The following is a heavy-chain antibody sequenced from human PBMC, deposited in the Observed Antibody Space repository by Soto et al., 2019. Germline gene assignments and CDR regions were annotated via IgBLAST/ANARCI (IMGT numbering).Heavy chain of an antibody. J-gene: IGHJ4*02. CDR1: GVSFSGYC. CDR3: ARGGFDFWSGYYRREFDY. Sequence: SESLSLTCAVYGVSFSGYCWSWIRQPPGKGLEWIGEINHSGSTNYNPSLKSRATISVDTSKDQFSLKLSSVTAADTAVYYCARGGFDFWSGYYRREFDYWGQGTLVTVSS. V-gene: IGHV4-34*01. CDR2: INHSGST. D-gene: IGHD3-3*01.